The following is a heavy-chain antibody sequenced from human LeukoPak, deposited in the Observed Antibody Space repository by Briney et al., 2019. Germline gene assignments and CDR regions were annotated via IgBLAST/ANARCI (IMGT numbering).Heavy chain of an antibody. J-gene: IGHJ4*02. CDR2: TILIFGTA. D-gene: IGHD5-18*01. Sequence: SVKVSCKASGGTFSSYAISWVRQAPAQGLEWMGGTILIFGTANYAQKFQGRVTITTDESTSTAYMELSSLRSEDMAVYYCARGWIQLWVHAPFDYWGQGTLVTVSS. V-gene: IGHV1-69*05. CDR3: ARGWIQLWVHAPFDY. CDR1: GGTFSSYA.